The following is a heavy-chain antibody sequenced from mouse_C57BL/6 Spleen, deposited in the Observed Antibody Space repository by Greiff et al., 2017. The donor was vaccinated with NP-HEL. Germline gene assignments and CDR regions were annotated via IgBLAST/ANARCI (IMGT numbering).Heavy chain of an antibody. D-gene: IGHD1-1*01. CDR2: IYWDDDK. Sequence: QVTLKVSGPGILQSSQTLSLTCSFSGFSLSTSGMGVSWIRQPSGKGLEWLAHIYWDDDKRYNPSLKGRLTISKDTSRNQVFLKITSVDTADTATYYCARAIYYYGSSYGGYFDYWGQGTTLTVSS. CDR3: ARAIYYYGSSYGGYFDY. CDR1: GFSLSTSGMG. V-gene: IGHV8-12*01. J-gene: IGHJ2*01.